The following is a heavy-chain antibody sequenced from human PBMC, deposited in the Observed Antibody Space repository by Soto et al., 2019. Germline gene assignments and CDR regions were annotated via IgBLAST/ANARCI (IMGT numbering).Heavy chain of an antibody. CDR3: ARYSNNWFQTEGMDV. J-gene: IGHJ6*02. Sequence: SETLSLTCTVSVDSITTYYWSWIRQPAGKGLEWIGRIDASGNTNYNPSLNSRVTMSIDTSKKRFSLKLTSVTAADTAIYYCARYSNNWFQTEGMDVWGQGTTVTVSS. CDR1: VDSITTYY. CDR2: IDASGNT. D-gene: IGHD6-13*01. V-gene: IGHV4-4*07.